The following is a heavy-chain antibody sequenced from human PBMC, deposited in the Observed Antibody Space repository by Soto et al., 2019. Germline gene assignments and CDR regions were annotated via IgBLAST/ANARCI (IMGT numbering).Heavy chain of an antibody. CDR2: IWYDGSNK. V-gene: IGHV3-33*01. CDR3: ARDLTTVVALDY. D-gene: IGHD4-17*01. J-gene: IGHJ4*02. Sequence: QVQLVESGGGVVQPGRSLRLSCAASGFTFSSYGMHWVRQAPGKGLEWVAVIWYDGSNKYYADSVKGRFTISRDNSKNTLYLQMNSLRAEDTAVYYCARDLTTVVALDYWGQGTLVTVSS. CDR1: GFTFSSYG.